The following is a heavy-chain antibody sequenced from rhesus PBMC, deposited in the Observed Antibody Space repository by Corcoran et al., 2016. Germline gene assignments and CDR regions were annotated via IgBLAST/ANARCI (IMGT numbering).Heavy chain of an antibody. V-gene: IGHV3-103*01. CDR2: INSGGGST. Sequence: EVQLVETGGGLVQPGGSLRLSCAASGFTFSSYAMQWVRQAPGKGLEWISAINSGGGSTYYADSVKGRFTISRDNSKNTLSLQMNSLRAEDTAVYYCAVGVTLDYWGQGVLVTVSS. CDR1: GFTFSSYA. CDR3: AVGVTLDY. D-gene: IGHD3-34*01. J-gene: IGHJ4*01.